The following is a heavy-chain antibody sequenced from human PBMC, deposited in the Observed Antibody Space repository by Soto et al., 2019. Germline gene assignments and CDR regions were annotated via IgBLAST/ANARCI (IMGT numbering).Heavy chain of an antibody. V-gene: IGHV4-61*01. J-gene: IGHJ4*02. CDR3: ARGARYFDWHD. CDR1: GGSVSSGSYS. Sequence: SQTLSLTCTVSGGSVSSGSYSWSWIRQPPGKGLEWIGYIYYSGSTNYNPSLKSRVTISVDTSKNQFSLKLSSVTAADTAVYYCARGARYFDWHDWGQGTLVTVSS. CDR2: IYYSGST. D-gene: IGHD3-9*01.